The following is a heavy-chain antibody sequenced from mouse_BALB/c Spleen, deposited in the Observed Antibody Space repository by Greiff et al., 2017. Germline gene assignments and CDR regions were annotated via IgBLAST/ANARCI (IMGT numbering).Heavy chain of an antibody. J-gene: IGHJ2*01. CDR1: GFSLTSYG. V-gene: IGHV2-2*02. CDR2: IWSGGST. D-gene: IGHD1-1*01. CDR3: ARMDYGSHYFDY. Sequence: VMLVESGPGLVQPSQSLSITCTVSGFSLTSYGVHWVRQSPGKGLEWLGVIWSGGSTDYNAAFISRLSISKDNSKSQVFFKMNSLQANDTAIYYCARMDYGSHYFDYWGQGTTLTVSS.